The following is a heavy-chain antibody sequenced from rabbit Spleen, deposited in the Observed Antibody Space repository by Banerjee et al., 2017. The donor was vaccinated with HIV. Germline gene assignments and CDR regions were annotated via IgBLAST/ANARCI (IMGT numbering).Heavy chain of an antibody. Sequence: QEQLEESGGGLVKPGGTLTLTCTASGFSFSSAYDMCWVRQAPGKGLEWIACIEGGSSAFSYFASGAKGRFTISKTSSTTVTLQMTSLTAADTATYFCARDSGSSFSTYGMDLWGQGTLVTVS. CDR2: IEGGSSAFS. J-gene: IGHJ6*01. CDR3: ARDSGSSFSTYGMDL. V-gene: IGHV1S45*01. CDR1: GFSFSSAYD. D-gene: IGHD8-1*01.